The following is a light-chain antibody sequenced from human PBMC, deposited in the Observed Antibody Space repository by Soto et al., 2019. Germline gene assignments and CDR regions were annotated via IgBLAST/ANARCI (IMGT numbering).Light chain of an antibody. J-gene: IGKJ1*01. CDR1: QTISSW. CDR2: KAS. Sequence: DIQMTQSPFTLSASVGDRVTISCRAGQTISSWLAWYQHKPGKAPKLLIYKASTLQTGVPSRFSGSGSGTEFILTISSLQPDDFATYFCQQYSRYPWTFGQGTKVEIK. V-gene: IGKV1-5*03. CDR3: QQYSRYPWT.